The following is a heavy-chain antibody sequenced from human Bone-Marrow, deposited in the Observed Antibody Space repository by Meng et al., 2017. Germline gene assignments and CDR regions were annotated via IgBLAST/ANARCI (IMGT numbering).Heavy chain of an antibody. J-gene: IGHJ6*02. Sequence: GGSLRLSCAASGFTFDDYTMHWVRQAPGKGLEWVSLISWDGGSTYYADSVKGRFTISRDNSKNSLYLQMNSLRTEDTALYYCAKDGGYSSSWYGDYYYGMDVWCQGTTVTVSS. V-gene: IGHV3-43*01. CDR1: GFTFDDYT. CDR2: ISWDGGST. CDR3: AKDGGYSSSWYGDYYYGMDV. D-gene: IGHD6-13*01.